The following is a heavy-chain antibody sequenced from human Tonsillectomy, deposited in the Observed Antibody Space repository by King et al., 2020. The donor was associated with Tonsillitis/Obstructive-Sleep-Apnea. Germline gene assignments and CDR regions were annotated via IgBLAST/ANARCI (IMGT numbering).Heavy chain of an antibody. CDR3: ARDKVAGATKFDY. D-gene: IGHD1-26*01. CDR2: MKQDGGEI. Sequence: VQLVESGGGLVQPGGSLRLSCAASGFTFSTYWMSWVRQTPGKGLEWVANMKQDGGEIYYVDSVKGRFTISRDNAKKSLYLQMNSLRVEDTAVYYCARDKVAGATKFDYRGQGTLVTVSS. J-gene: IGHJ4*02. V-gene: IGHV3-7*01. CDR1: GFTFSTYW.